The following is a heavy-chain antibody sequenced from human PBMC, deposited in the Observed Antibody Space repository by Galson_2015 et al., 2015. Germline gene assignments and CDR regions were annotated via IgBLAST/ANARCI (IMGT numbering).Heavy chain of an antibody. CDR2: MNPNSGNT. V-gene: IGHV1-8*01. CDR3: ARDSGSSSWYSNWFDP. CDR1: GYTFTSYD. J-gene: IGHJ5*02. D-gene: IGHD6-13*01. Sequence: SVKVSCKASGYTFTSYDINWVRQATGQGLEWMGWMNPNSGNTGYAQKFQGRVTMTRDTSISTAYMELSRLRSDDTAVYYCARDSGSSSWYSNWFDPWGQGTLVTVSS.